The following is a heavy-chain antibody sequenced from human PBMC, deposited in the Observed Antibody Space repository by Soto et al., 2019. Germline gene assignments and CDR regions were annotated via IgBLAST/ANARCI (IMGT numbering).Heavy chain of an antibody. CDR2: ISAYNGNT. J-gene: IGHJ3*02. V-gene: IGHV1-18*01. Sequence: ASVKVSCKASGYTFTSYGISWVRQAPGQGLEWMGLISAYNGNTNYAQKLQGRVTMTTDTSTSTAYMELRSLRSDDTAVYYCARVEHYYDSSGNELHAFDIRGQGTMVTVSS. D-gene: IGHD3-22*01. CDR1: GYTFTSYG. CDR3: ARVEHYYDSSGNELHAFDI.